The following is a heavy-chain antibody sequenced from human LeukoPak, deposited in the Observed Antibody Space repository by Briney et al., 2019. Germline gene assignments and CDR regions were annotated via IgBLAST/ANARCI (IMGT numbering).Heavy chain of an antibody. J-gene: IGHJ3*02. CDR2: IDSDGSST. CDR3: ARDGILVPGEAFDM. CDR1: GFTFSSYW. D-gene: IGHD3-22*01. Sequence: PGGSLRLSCAASGFTFSSYWMHWVRQAPGKGLVWLSRIDSDGSSTNYADAVKGRFIISRDNAKNTLYLQMNSLRADDTAVYYCARDGILVPGEAFDMWGQGTMVTVSS. V-gene: IGHV3-74*01.